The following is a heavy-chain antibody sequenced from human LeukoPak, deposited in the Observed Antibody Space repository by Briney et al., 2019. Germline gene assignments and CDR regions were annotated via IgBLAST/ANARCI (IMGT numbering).Heavy chain of an antibody. CDR2: VHLDGRT. CDR1: GSSVTSTNW. D-gene: IGHD2-8*01. J-gene: IGHJ4*02. V-gene: IGHV4-4*02. Sequence: SETLSLTCDVSGSSVTSTNWWTWVRQPPGKGLEWIGEVHLDGRTNYNPSLKNRLIMSVDLPDIHISLKLTTVTAADTAVYYCAREGGLYRPLDYSGQGTLVTVSS. CDR3: AREGGLYRPLDY.